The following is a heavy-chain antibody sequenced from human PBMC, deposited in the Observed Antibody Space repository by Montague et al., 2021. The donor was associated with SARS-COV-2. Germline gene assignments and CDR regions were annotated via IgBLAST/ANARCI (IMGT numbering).Heavy chain of an antibody. CDR1: GGSFSGYY. CDR2: INHSGST. J-gene: IGHJ6*03. CDR3: ARVPFYYYYYMDV. Sequence: SDPLSLPFSFSGGSFSGYYWSWIRQPPGKGLEWIGEINHSGSTNYNPPLKSRVTISVDTSKNQFSLKLSSVTAADTAVYYCARVPFYYYYYMDVWGKGTTVTVSS. V-gene: IGHV4-34*01.